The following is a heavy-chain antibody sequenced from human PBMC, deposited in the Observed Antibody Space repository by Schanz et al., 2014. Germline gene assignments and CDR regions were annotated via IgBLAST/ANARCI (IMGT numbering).Heavy chain of an antibody. Sequence: QGQLVESGGGVVQPGKSLRLSCAASGFTFSSYALHWVRQAPGKGLEWVAFVPFDGSQKFYADSVKGRFTISRDNSKNTVYLQMNSLRPGDTAVYYCARESSNDIVLVPGAVFDHWGQGILVTVSS. CDR3: ARESSNDIVLVPGAVFDH. V-gene: IGHV3-30*04. D-gene: IGHD2-2*01. CDR1: GFTFSSYA. J-gene: IGHJ4*02. CDR2: VPFDGSQK.